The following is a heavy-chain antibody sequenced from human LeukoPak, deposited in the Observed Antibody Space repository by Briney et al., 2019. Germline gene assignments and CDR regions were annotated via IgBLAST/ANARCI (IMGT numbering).Heavy chain of an antibody. J-gene: IGHJ6*03. D-gene: IGHD6-13*01. Sequence: PGGSLRLSCAASGFTFSSYAMHWVRQAPGKGLEYVSAISSNGGSTYYANSVKGRFTISRDNSKNTLYLQMNSLRAEDTAVYYCAKVSSSWYYYYYYMDVWGKGTTVTISS. CDR1: GFTFSSYA. V-gene: IGHV3-64*01. CDR2: ISSNGGST. CDR3: AKVSSSWYYYYYYMDV.